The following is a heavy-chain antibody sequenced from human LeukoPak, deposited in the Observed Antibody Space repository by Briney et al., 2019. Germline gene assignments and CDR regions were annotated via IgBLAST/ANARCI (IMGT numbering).Heavy chain of an antibody. CDR3: ARAAMTGAFDI. D-gene: IGHD5-18*01. Sequence: GGSLRLSCAASGFTFSSYWMSWVRQAPGKGLEWVANIKQDGSEKYYVDSVKGRFTISRDNSKNTLYLQMNSLRAEDTAVYYCARAAMTGAFDIWGQGTMVTVSS. V-gene: IGHV3-7*01. J-gene: IGHJ3*02. CDR1: GFTFSSYW. CDR2: IKQDGSEK.